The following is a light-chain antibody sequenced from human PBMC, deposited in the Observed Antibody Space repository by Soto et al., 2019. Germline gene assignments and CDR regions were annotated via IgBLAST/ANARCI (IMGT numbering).Light chain of an antibody. J-gene: IGKJ4*01. CDR3: QQYDVLPPLT. Sequence: EIVLTQSPGTLSLSPGDRATLSCRASQSVSTNYLAWYQQKPGQAPSILIYGASSRATGIADRFSGSGSGTDVTLIISRRQPEDFAVYYCQQYDVLPPLTFGGGTKVEIK. CDR2: GAS. CDR1: QSVSTNY. V-gene: IGKV3-20*01.